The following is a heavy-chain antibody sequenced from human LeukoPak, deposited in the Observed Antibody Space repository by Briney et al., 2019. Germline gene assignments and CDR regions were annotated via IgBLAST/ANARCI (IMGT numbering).Heavy chain of an antibody. CDR3: AKDLGYYGSGSARDAFDI. CDR1: GFTVNNNY. CDR2: LSSGGTT. J-gene: IGHJ3*02. D-gene: IGHD3-10*01. Sequence: GGSLRLSCAASGFTVNNNYMSWVRQAPGKGLEWVSVLSSGGTTYYADSVKGRFTISRDNSKNSLYLQMNSLRTEDTALFYCAKDLGYYGSGSARDAFDIWGQGTMVTVSS. V-gene: IGHV3-53*05.